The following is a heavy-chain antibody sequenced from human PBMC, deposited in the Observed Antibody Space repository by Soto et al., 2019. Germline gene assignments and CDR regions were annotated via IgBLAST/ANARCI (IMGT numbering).Heavy chain of an antibody. D-gene: IGHD3-22*01. Sequence: QVQLQESGPGLVKPSETLCLTCTVSGDSINNYYWTWIRQPPGKGLEWIGNIYYSGSTSYNPSLESRVIISVDRSKNQISLKVSSVNAADTAVYHCARARSSGDYWDYFDYWGQGALVTVSS. J-gene: IGHJ4*02. CDR1: GDSINNYY. CDR3: ARARSSGDYWDYFDY. V-gene: IGHV4-59*01. CDR2: IYYSGST.